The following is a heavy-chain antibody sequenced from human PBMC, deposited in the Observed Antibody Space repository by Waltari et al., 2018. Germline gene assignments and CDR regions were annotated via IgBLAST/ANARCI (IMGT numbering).Heavy chain of an antibody. Sequence: EVQLVESGGGLVKPGGSLRLSCAASGFTFSSYSMNWVRQAPGKGLGWVSSISSSSSYIYYAASVKGRFTIARDNAKNSLYLQMNSLRAEDTAVYYCARDHRWVVRAFDYWGQGTLVTVSS. J-gene: IGHJ4*02. CDR3: ARDHRWVVRAFDY. D-gene: IGHD6-6*01. CDR2: ISSSSSYI. CDR1: GFTFSSYS. V-gene: IGHV3-21*01.